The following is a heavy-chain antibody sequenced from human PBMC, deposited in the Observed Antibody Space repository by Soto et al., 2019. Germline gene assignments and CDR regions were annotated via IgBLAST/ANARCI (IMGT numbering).Heavy chain of an antibody. CDR3: ARDKIPHLRDYYYGMDV. CDR2: IKMDASKK. J-gene: IGHJ6*02. CDR1: GFTFGSYW. V-gene: IGHV3-7*01. Sequence: PGGSLRLSCAASGFTFGSYWMSWVRQAPGKGLEWLAAIKMDASKKYYVDSVKGRFTISRDNSKNTLYLQMNSLRAEDTAVYYCARDKIPHLRDYYYGMDVWGQGTTVTVSS.